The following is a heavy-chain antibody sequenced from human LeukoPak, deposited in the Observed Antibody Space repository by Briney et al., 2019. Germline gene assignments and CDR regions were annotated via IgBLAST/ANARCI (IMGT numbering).Heavy chain of an antibody. CDR2: ISAFNGNT. V-gene: IGHV1-18*01. CDR3: ARTCIGGTCYFIY. J-gene: IGHJ4*02. D-gene: IGHD2-15*01. CDR1: GYTFTSYG. Sequence: ASVKVSCKTSGYTFTSYGISWVRQAPGQGLEWMGWISAFNGNTKYAQNFQDRVTITTDTSTGTAYMELRSLRSDDTAVYYCARTCIGGTCYFIYWGQGTLVTVSS.